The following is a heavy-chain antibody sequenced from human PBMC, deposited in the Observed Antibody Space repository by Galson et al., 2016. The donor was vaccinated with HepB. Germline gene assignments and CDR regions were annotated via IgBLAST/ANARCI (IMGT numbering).Heavy chain of an antibody. CDR2: INSDGSSK. V-gene: IGHV3-74*01. D-gene: IGHD4/OR15-4a*01. CDR1: GFTFSRYW. Sequence: SLRLSCAASGFTFSRYWMHWVRQAPGKGLVWVSGINSDGSSKSCADSVKGRFTISRDNAKNTLYLQMNRLRTEDTAVYYCARDPSRSIFDYGGDYWGQGTLVTVSS. CDR3: ARDPSRSIFDYGGDY. J-gene: IGHJ4*02.